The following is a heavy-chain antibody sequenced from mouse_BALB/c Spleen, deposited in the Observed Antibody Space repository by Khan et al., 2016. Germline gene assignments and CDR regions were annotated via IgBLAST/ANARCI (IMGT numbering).Heavy chain of an antibody. J-gene: IGHJ1*01. CDR2: INPDSSTI. V-gene: IGHV4-1*02. CDR1: GFDFSRYW. Sequence: EVKLLESGGGLVQPGGSLKLSCAASGFDFSRYWLSWVRQAPGQGLEWIGEINPDSSTINYTPSIKDQFIISRDNAKNTLYLQMSKVRSEDTALYYCASTFWYFDVWGAGTTVTVSS. CDR3: ASTFWYFDV.